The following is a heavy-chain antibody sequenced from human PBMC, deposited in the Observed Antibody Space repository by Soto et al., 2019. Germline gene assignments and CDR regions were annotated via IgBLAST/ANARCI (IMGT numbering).Heavy chain of an antibody. CDR2: ISGSGGST. Sequence: EVQLLESGGGLVQPGGSLRLSCAASGFTFSSYAMSWVRQAPGKGLEWVSAISGSGGSTYYADSVKGRFTISRDNYKFALYLQMSSLRAEDAAVDYCRVDDMDVWGQGAKVAVSS. CDR3: RVDDMDV. J-gene: IGHJ6*02. CDR1: GFTFSSYA. V-gene: IGHV3-23*01.